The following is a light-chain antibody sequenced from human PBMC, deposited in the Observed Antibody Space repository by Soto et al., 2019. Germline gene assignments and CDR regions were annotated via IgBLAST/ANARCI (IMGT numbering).Light chain of an antibody. CDR1: QGIRSD. Sequence: DIQMTQSPSSLSASVGDRVTITCRASQGIRSDLGWFQQKPGKAPKRLIYAASTLESGVPSNFSGSGSGTEFSLTISSLQAEDVANYYCLQYYTYPRTFGQGTKLEIK. CDR2: AAS. CDR3: LQYYTYPRT. J-gene: IGKJ2*01. V-gene: IGKV1-17*01.